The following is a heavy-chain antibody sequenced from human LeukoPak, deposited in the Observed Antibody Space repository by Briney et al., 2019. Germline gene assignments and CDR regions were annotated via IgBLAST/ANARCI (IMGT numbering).Heavy chain of an antibody. CDR2: IYYTGST. D-gene: IGHD7-27*01. Sequence: PSENLSLTCTISGGSVSDYYWSWIRQSPGKGLEWIGYIYYTGSTTYNPSLKSRVTISADTSKNQFSLKLSSVTAADTAVYYCASRKLGNDYWGQGTLVTVSS. V-gene: IGHV4-59*02. CDR1: GGSVSDYY. CDR3: ASRKLGNDY. J-gene: IGHJ4*02.